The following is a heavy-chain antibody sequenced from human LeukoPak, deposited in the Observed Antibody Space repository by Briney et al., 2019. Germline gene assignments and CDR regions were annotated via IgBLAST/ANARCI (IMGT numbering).Heavy chain of an antibody. CDR3: ARGCSSTTCHLLDY. CDR1: GYTFTSYG. Sequence: ASVKVSCKASGYTFTSYGISWVRQAPGQGLEWMGWISGYNGNTNYAQKLQGRVTMTTDTSTSTAYMELRSLRSDDTAVYYCARGCSSTTCHLLDYWGQGTLVTVSS. CDR2: ISGYNGNT. V-gene: IGHV1-18*01. J-gene: IGHJ4*02. D-gene: IGHD2-2*01.